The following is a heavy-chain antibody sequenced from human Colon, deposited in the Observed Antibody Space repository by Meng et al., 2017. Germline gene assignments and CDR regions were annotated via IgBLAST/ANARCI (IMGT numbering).Heavy chain of an antibody. J-gene: IGHJ2*01. CDR3: AGARATVTTLEPFNL. V-gene: IGHV4-31*03. CDR2: IFYTGST. Sequence: QVGREEWGPGLVRPSQTLSLTCTASGGSVSSGGNYWSWIRQRPGKGLEYIGYIFYTGSTYYSPSLKSRLTFSLDTSKNQFSLKLDFATAADTAVYYCAGARATVTTLEPFNLWGRGTLVTVSS. D-gene: IGHD4-17*01. CDR1: GGSVSSGGNY.